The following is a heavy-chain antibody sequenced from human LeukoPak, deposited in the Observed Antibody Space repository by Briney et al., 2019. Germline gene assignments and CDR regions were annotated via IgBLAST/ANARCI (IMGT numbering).Heavy chain of an antibody. J-gene: IGHJ5*02. Sequence: GSLRLSCAASGFTFSNAWMSWVRQPPGKGLEWIGEINHSGSTNYNPSLKSRVTISVDTSKNQFSLKLSSVTAADTAVYYCARRRYCSSTSCYRLGLRDNWFDPWGQGTLVTVSS. CDR3: ARRRYCSSTSCYRLGLRDNWFDP. D-gene: IGHD2-2*02. CDR1: GFTFSNAW. CDR2: INHSGST. V-gene: IGHV4-34*01.